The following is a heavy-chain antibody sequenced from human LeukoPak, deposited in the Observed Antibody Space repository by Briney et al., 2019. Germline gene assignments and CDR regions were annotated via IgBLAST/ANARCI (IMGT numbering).Heavy chain of an antibody. D-gene: IGHD3-9*01. Sequence: PGGSLRLSCAASGFTFSSYAMSWVRQAPGKGLGWISYILSSSSNIWYADSVRGRFTISRDSAKNSLYLEMNSLRAEDTAVYYCVRDHDWAFDYWGQGTLVTVSS. V-gene: IGHV3-48*01. CDR3: VRDHDWAFDY. CDR2: ILSSSSNI. CDR1: GFTFSSYA. J-gene: IGHJ4*02.